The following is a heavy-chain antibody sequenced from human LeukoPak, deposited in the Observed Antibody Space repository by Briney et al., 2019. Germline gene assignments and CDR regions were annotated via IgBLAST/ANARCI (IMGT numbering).Heavy chain of an antibody. CDR1: GDSISTYY. CDR3: ARSYGSGNYFDY. V-gene: IGHV4-59*01. Sequence: SETLSLTCTVSGDSISTYYWSWIRQPPGKGLEWIGYIYYSGSANYNPSLKSRVTISVDTFKNQFSLRLSSVTAADTAVYYCARSYGSGNYFDYWGQGTLVTVSS. CDR2: IYYSGSA. J-gene: IGHJ4*02. D-gene: IGHD3-10*01.